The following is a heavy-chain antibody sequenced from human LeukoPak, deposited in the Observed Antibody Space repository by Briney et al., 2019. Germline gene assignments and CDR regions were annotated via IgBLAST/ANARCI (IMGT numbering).Heavy chain of an antibody. CDR3: ARPTSIIPASNVYYSYYAIDV. D-gene: IGHD2-2*01. CDR1: VYTFTICY. V-gene: IGHV1-46*01. CDR2: INPSGCTT. Sequence: GASVTVSFTCSVYTFTICYMRWVRQGPGQGLEWMGVINPSGCTTTYAPKSKDRVTMTKDTSTSTVYMDVSSLSPEDTAVYSCARPTSIIPASNVYYSYYAIDVWGQGTTVTVSS. J-gene: IGHJ6*02.